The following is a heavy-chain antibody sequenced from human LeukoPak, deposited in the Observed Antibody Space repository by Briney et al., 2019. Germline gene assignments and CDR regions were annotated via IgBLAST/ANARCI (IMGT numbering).Heavy chain of an antibody. CDR3: ARASSGLDY. D-gene: IGHD6-19*01. CDR1: GGSISSSSYY. J-gene: IGHJ4*02. V-gene: IGHV4-39*01. CDR2: IYYGGSS. Sequence: PSETLSLTCTVSGGSISSSSYYWGWIRQPPGKGLEWIGSIYYGGSSYYNPSLKSRITISVDTSKNQFSLKLTSVTAADTAVYYCARASSGLDYWGQGTLVTVSS.